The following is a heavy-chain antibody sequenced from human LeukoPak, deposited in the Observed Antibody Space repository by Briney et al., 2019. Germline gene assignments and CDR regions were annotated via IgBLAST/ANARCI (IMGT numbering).Heavy chain of an antibody. CDR1: GYSFTSYW. D-gene: IGHD6-6*01. Sequence: GESLKISCQGSGYSFTSYWIGWVRQVPGKGLEWRGVIYPGDSETRYSPSFQGQVTISADKSISTTYLQWSSLKASDSAMYYCATTSRSFDYWGQGTLVTVSS. J-gene: IGHJ4*02. CDR2: IYPGDSET. CDR3: ATTSRSFDY. V-gene: IGHV5-51*01.